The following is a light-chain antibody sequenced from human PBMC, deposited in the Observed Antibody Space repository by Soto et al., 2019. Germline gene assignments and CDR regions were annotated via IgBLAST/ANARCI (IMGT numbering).Light chain of an antibody. CDR3: LQYNGFTRT. CDR1: QNIGRY. Sequence: DIQMTQSPSTLSASIGDRVIITCRASQNIGRYLAWYQQKPGEAPKFLIYAASSLERGVPSRFSGGRSETEFTFTISGLQPDDFATYYCLQYNGFTRTFGQGTKV. J-gene: IGKJ1*01. V-gene: IGKV1-5*03. CDR2: AAS.